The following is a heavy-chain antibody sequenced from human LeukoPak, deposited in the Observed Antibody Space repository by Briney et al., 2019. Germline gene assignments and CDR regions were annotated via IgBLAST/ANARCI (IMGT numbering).Heavy chain of an antibody. CDR1: GGSISSGGYY. D-gene: IGHD6-13*01. Sequence: SETLSLTCTVSGGSISSGGYYWSWIRQPPGKGLEWIGYIHYSGSTNYNPSLKSRVTISVDTSENQFSLKLSSVTAADTAVYYCARDAPSSSHFDYWGQGTLVTVSS. CDR2: IHYSGST. V-gene: IGHV4-61*08. CDR3: ARDAPSSSHFDY. J-gene: IGHJ4*02.